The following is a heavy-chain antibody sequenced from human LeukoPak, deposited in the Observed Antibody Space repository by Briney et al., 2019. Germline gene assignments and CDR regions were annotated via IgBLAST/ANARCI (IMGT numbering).Heavy chain of an antibody. J-gene: IGHJ3*02. CDR2: INPSGGST. Sequence: ASVKVSCKASGYTFTSYYMYWARQAPGQGLEWMGIINPSGGSTSYAQKFQGRVTMTRDTSTSTVYMELSSLRSEDTAVYYCARFLPDCSSTSCYPVYYYDSSGVDAFDIWGQGTMVTVSS. D-gene: IGHD2-2*01. CDR3: ARFLPDCSSTSCYPVYYYDSSGVDAFDI. CDR1: GYTFTSYY. V-gene: IGHV1-46*01.